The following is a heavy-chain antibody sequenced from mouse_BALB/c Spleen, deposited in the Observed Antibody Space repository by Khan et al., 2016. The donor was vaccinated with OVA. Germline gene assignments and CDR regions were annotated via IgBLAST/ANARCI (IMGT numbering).Heavy chain of an antibody. V-gene: IGHV5-17*02. CDR1: GFTFSSFG. CDR3: ARSGVFQL. CDR2: ISGGSSTI. J-gene: IGHJ2*01. Sequence: EVELVESGGGLVQPGGSRKLSCAASGFTFSSFGMHWVRQAPEKGLEWVAYISGGSSTIYYADTVKGRFTISRDNPKNTLFLQMTSRKSEDTAMYYCARSGVFQLWGQGTTLTVSS. D-gene: IGHD3-2*02.